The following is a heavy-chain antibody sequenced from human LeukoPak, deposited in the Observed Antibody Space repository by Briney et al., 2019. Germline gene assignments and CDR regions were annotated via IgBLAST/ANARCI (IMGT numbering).Heavy chain of an antibody. Sequence: SVKVSCKASGGTFSSYAISWVRQAPGQGLEWMGGIIPIFGTANYAQKFQGRVTITADESTSTAYTELSSLRSEDTAVYYCARGRDSSSWSLGHWGQGTLVTVSS. CDR1: GGTFSSYA. V-gene: IGHV1-69*13. CDR2: IIPIFGTA. D-gene: IGHD6-13*01. J-gene: IGHJ4*02. CDR3: ARGRDSSSWSLGH.